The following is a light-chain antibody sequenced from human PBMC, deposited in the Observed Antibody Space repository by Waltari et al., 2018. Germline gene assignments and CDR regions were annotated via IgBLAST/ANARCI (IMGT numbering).Light chain of an antibody. CDR2: DAS. CDR3: QERSNWPGGS. CDR1: QSVNTY. V-gene: IGKV3-11*01. J-gene: IGKJ4*01. Sequence: EIVLTQSPAPLSLSPGESATLSCRASQSVNTYLAWYQQKPGQAPRLLIYDASNSATGIPARFVGSGSGTDFTLTISRLEPEDFAVYYCQERSNWPGGSFGGGTKVEIK.